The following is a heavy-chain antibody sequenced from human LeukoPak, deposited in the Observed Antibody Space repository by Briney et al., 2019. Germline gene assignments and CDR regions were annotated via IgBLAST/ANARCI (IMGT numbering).Heavy chain of an antibody. CDR3: ARGGDYYGSGSYYAFDP. Sequence: SETLSLTCTVSGGSISSYYWSWIRQPPGKGLEWLGYIYYSGSTNYNPSLKSRVTISVDTSKNQFSLKLSSVTAADTAVYYCARGGDYYGSGSYYAFDPWGQGTLVTVSS. CDR2: IYYSGST. D-gene: IGHD3-10*01. CDR1: GGSISSYY. V-gene: IGHV4-59*01. J-gene: IGHJ5*02.